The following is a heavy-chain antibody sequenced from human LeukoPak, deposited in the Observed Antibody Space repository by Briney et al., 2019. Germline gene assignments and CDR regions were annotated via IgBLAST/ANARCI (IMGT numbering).Heavy chain of an antibody. Sequence: SETLSLTCTVSGGSISSGGYYWSWIRQPPGKGLEWIGYIYHSGSTYYNPSLKSRVTISVDTSKNQFSLKLSSVTAADTAVYYCASDYYGSGSRGYYYYMDVWGKGTTVTVSS. CDR2: IYHSGST. CDR3: ASDYYGSGSRGYYYYMDV. V-gene: IGHV4-61*08. CDR1: GGSISSGGYY. J-gene: IGHJ6*03. D-gene: IGHD3-10*01.